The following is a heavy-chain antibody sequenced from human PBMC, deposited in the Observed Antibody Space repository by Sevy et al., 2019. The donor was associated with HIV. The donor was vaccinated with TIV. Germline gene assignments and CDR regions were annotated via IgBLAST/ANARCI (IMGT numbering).Heavy chain of an antibody. J-gene: IGHJ4*02. CDR2: LNRDGSVA. CDR1: GFTLASEFSFSSYY. Sequence: GGSLRLSCAASGFTLASEFSFSSYYMHWVRQVPGKGLVWVSCLNRDGSVATYADSVKGRFTISRDNAKKTLYLQMNSLKADDTAVYYCVRERMFKYGDPLGQWGQRTLVTVSS. V-gene: IGHV3-74*01. CDR3: VRERMFKYGDPLGQ. D-gene: IGHD4-17*01.